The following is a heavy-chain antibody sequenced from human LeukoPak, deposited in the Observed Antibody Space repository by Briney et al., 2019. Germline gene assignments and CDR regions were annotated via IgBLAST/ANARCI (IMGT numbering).Heavy chain of an antibody. D-gene: IGHD6-19*01. V-gene: IGHV1-24*01. Sequence: ASVKVSCKVSGYTLTELSMHWVRQAPGKGREWMGGFDLEDGETIYAQKFQGRVTMTEDTSTDTAYMELSSLRSEDTAVYYCATWGSGWYRGDYFDYWGQGTLVTVSS. CDR2: FDLEDGET. J-gene: IGHJ4*02. CDR1: GYTLTELS. CDR3: ATWGSGWYRGDYFDY.